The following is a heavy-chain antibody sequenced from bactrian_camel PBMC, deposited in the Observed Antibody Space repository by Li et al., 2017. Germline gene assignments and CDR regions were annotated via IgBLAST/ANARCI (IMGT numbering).Heavy chain of an antibody. CDR1: GFTFSTRG. V-gene: IGHV3S7*01. CDR2: IYSDESST. Sequence: HVQLVESGGGLVQPGESLRLSCSTSGFTFSTRGMSWVRQAPGKGLEWVSGIYSDESSTGYEDSVKGRFTISRDNAKNTLYLQMNSLKPEDTAMYYCAADTAVGNCYGVSQYNYWGQGTQVTVS. J-gene: IGHJ4*01. D-gene: IGHD5*01. CDR3: AADTAVGNCYGVSQYNY.